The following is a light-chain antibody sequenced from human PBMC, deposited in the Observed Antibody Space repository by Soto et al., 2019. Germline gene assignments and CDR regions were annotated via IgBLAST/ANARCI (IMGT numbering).Light chain of an antibody. J-gene: IGLJ2*01. Sequence: QSVLTPPPSASGAPGQRVTISCSGSSSNIGSNTVNWYQQLPGTAHKLLIDSNNQRRSGVPDRFSGSKSGTAASLAISGLQSEDEADYYCEAWDDSLKGKVCGGGTKLTVL. V-gene: IGLV1-44*01. CDR1: SSNIGSNT. CDR3: EAWDDSLKGKV. CDR2: SNN.